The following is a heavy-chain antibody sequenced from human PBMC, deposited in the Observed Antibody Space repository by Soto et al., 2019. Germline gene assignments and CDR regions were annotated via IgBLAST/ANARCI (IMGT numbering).Heavy chain of an antibody. D-gene: IGHD5-12*01. V-gene: IGHV3-30-3*01. Sequence: SLRLSCAASGFTFSSYAIHWVRQAPGKGLEWVAVISYDGSNKYYADSVKGRFTISRDSSRNTLYLQMNSLRAEDTAVYYCARAGIVATIKHSNWIHPSGQATLVTVSS. CDR1: GFTFSSYA. CDR3: ARAGIVATIKHSNWIHP. J-gene: IGHJ5*02. CDR2: ISYDGSNK.